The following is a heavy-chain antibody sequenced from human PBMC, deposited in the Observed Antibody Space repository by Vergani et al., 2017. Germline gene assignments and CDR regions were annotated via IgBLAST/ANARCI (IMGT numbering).Heavy chain of an antibody. V-gene: IGHV1-69*01. CDR3: ARHPKSSWYSTHWYYYYYMDV. CDR2: IIPIFGTA. J-gene: IGHJ6*03. Sequence: QVQLVQSGAEVKKPGSSVKVSCKASGGTFSSYAISWVRQAPGQGLEWMGGIIPIFGTANYAQKFQGRVTITADESTSTAYMELSSLRSEDTAVYYCARHPKSSWYSTHWYYYYYMDVWGKGTTVTVAS. D-gene: IGHD6-13*01. CDR1: GGTFSSYA.